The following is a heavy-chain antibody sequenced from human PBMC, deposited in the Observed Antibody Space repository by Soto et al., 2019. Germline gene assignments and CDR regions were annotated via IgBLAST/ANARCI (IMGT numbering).Heavy chain of an antibody. CDR2: INWNSRSV. CDR3: AKDSFYRGDYFSALDV. J-gene: IGHJ6*02. Sequence: HPGGSLRLSCEVSGFNFEDYGIHWVRQRPGKGLEWVSGINWNSRSVAYADSVKGRFTISRDDAKNSLYLQMNSLGVEDTAFYYCAKDSFYRGDYFSALDVWGQGTTVTVAS. D-gene: IGHD4-17*01. CDR1: GFNFEDYG. V-gene: IGHV3-9*01.